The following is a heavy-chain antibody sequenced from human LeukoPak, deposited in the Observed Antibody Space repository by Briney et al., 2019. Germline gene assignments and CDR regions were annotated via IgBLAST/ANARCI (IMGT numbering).Heavy chain of an antibody. CDR2: IYYSGST. J-gene: IGHJ6*02. CDR1: GGSISSYY. CDR3: ARGVVITNYYYYYGMDV. Sequence: PSETLSLTCTVSGGSISSYYWSWIRQPPGKGLEWIGYIYYSGSTNYNPSLKSRVTISVDTSKNQFSLKLISVTAADTAVYYCARGVVITNYYYYYGMDVWGQGTTVTVSS. V-gene: IGHV4-59*01. D-gene: IGHD3-22*01.